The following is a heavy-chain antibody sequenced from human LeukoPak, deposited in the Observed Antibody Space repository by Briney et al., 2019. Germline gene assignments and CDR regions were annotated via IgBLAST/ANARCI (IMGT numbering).Heavy chain of an antibody. Sequence: PSGTLSLTCAVSGGSISSSNWWSWVRQPPGKGLEWIGEIYHSGSTNYNPSLKSRVTISVDRSKNQFSLKLCSVTVADTAVYYCARGGGDSSGYYMGIDYWGQGTLVTVSS. J-gene: IGHJ4*02. CDR2: IYHSGST. CDR3: ARGGGDSSGYYMGIDY. CDR1: GGSISSSNW. D-gene: IGHD3-22*01. V-gene: IGHV4-4*02.